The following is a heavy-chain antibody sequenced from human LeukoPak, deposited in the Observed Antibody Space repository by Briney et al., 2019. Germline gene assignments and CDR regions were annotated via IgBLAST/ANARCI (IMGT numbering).Heavy chain of an antibody. D-gene: IGHD3-9*01. V-gene: IGHV3-66*01. J-gene: IGHJ6*03. Sequence: VQPGGSLRLXCVPSGFTVNRNVMSWVRQAPGKGLERVSLIYSDDRAFYADSIKGRFTISRNKSRNTLFLQMSSLKPEDTAIYYCARDLAGFEEPRYYYYMDVWGKGTTVTVSS. CDR3: ARDLAGFEEPRYYYYMDV. CDR2: IYSDDRA. CDR1: GFTVNRNV.